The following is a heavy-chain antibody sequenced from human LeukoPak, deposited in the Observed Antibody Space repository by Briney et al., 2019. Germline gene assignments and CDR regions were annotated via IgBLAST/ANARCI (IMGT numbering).Heavy chain of an antibody. Sequence: PGGSLRLSCVASGFTFSSYAMNWVRQAPGKGLEWVAVISYDGSNEYYADSVKGRFTISRDNSKNTLYLQMSSLRAEDTAVYYCAKEFNRGLPDYWGQGTLVTVPS. D-gene: IGHD2-21*01. CDR1: GFTFSSYA. CDR3: AKEFNRGLPDY. V-gene: IGHV3-30*18. CDR2: ISYDGSNE. J-gene: IGHJ4*02.